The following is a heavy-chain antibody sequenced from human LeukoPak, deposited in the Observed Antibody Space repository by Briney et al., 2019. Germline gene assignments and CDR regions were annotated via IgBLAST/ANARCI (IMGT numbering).Heavy chain of an antibody. J-gene: IGHJ3*02. CDR1: GESITNYY. V-gene: IGHV4-59*08. CDR3: ARPSIPSAAASALDI. D-gene: IGHD2-2*01. CDR2: IYYTGST. Sequence: SETLSLTCSVSGESITNYYWSWIRQSPGKGLVWIGYIYYTGSTNYNPSLKSRATMSVDTSKNQVSLKMTSVTVADTAVYYCARPSIPSAAASALDIWGQGTMVTVS.